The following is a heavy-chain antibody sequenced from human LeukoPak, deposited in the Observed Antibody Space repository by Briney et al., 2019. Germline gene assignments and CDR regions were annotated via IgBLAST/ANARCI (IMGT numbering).Heavy chain of an antibody. D-gene: IGHD2-15*01. CDR2: ISGSGGST. CDR3: AKSGYCSGGNCFAWVDY. Sequence: GGSLRLSCAASGFTFSSFAMSWLRRAPGKGPEWVSVISGSGGSTYYADPMKGRLTISRDNFKDTLYLQMSSLRAEDTAVYYCAKSGYCSGGNCFAWVDYWGQGTLVTVSS. J-gene: IGHJ4*02. CDR1: GFTFSSFA. V-gene: IGHV3-23*01.